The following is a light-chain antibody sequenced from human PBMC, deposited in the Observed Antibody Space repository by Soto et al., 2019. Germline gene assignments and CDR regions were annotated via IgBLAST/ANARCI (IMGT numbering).Light chain of an antibody. CDR3: HQYNNWPYT. CDR2: GAS. CDR1: QSVGSK. V-gene: IGKV3-15*01. J-gene: IGKJ2*01. Sequence: EIVMTQSPATLSVSPGERATLSCRASQSVGSKLDWYQQRPGQAPRLLIYGASSRATDVPDRFSGTGSGTEFTLTISSLQSEDFVVYYCHQYNNWPYTFGQGTKLEIK.